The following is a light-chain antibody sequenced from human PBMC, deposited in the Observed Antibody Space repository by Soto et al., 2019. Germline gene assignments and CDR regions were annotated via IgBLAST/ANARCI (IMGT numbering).Light chain of an antibody. CDR1: SGHSSYA. CDR3: QTWGTGIWV. J-gene: IGLJ3*02. CDR2: LNSDGSH. V-gene: IGLV4-69*01. Sequence: QPVRTESPWASASLGASVKLTCTLSSGHSSYAIAWHQQQPEKGPRYLMKLNSDGSHSKGDGIPDRFSGSSSGAERYLTISSLQSEDEADYYCQTWGTGIWVFGGGTQLTVL.